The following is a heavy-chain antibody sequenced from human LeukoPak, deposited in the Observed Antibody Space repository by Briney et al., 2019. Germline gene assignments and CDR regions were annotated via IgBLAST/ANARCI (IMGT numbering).Heavy chain of an antibody. J-gene: IGHJ5*01. CDR3: ARARRSGGITMIRGVKDRGWFDS. Sequence: GGSLRLSCAASGFTFSDYSMHWVRQAPGKGLNWVAFIRYDGNNKYYTDSVKGRFTISRDNSKNTLYLQMNSLRAEDTAVYYCARARRSGGITMIRGVKDRGWFDSWGQGTLVSVSS. V-gene: IGHV3-30*02. CDR1: GFTFSDYS. CDR2: IRYDGNNK. D-gene: IGHD3-10*01.